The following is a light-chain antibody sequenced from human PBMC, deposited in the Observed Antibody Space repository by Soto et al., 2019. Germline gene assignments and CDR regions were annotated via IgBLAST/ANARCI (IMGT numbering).Light chain of an antibody. CDR3: SSYAGSNNFGV. Sequence: QSVLTQPPSASGSPGQSVTISCTGTSSDVGGYNYVSWYQQHPGKGPKFMIYEVSKRPSGVPDRFFGSKSGNTASLSVSGLQAEDEADYYCSSYAGSNNFGVFGGGTKLTVL. V-gene: IGLV2-8*01. CDR2: EVS. CDR1: SSDVGGYNY. J-gene: IGLJ3*02.